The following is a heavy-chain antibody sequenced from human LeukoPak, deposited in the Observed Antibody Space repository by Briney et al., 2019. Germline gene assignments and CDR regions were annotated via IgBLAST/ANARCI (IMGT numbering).Heavy chain of an antibody. CDR2: INSDGSST. V-gene: IGHV3-74*03. CDR3: ARVPYSSGWYPPDY. D-gene: IGHD6-19*01. J-gene: IGHJ4*02. CDR1: GFTFSNYW. Sequence: PGGSLRLSCAASGFTFSNYWMHWVRQAPGKGLVWVSRINSDGSSTTYADSVKGRFTISRDNAKNTLYLQMNSLRADDTAVYYCARVPYSSGWYPPDYWGQGTLVTVSS.